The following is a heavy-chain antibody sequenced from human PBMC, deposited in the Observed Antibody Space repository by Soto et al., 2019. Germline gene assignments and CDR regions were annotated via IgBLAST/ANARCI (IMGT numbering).Heavy chain of an antibody. Sequence: QVQLQQWGAGLLKPSETLSLTCAVYGGSFSGYYWSWIRQPPGKGLEWIGEINHSRRTNYNPSLKRRVTISIDPSKNPVSLNPSSVSAADTALYYCARGGGWWPFWGQGTLVTVSS. CDR1: GGSFSGYY. D-gene: IGHD2-15*01. CDR2: INHSRRT. J-gene: IGHJ4*02. CDR3: ARGGGWWPF. V-gene: IGHV4-34*01.